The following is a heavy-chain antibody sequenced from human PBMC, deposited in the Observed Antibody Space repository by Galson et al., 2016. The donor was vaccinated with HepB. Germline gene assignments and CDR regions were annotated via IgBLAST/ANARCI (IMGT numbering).Heavy chain of an antibody. D-gene: IGHD3-10*01. CDR1: GYSFTSYW. V-gene: IGHV5-51*01. CDR3: ARRSSDAFDI. Sequence: QSGAEVTKPGESLQISWEGSGYSFTSYWNGWVRQMPGKGLEWMGTIYPGASDTRYSPSSQGQVTISAGKSISAADLQWNSLKASDTAIYYCARRSSDAFDIWGRGTMVTVSS. CDR2: IYPGASDT. J-gene: IGHJ3*02.